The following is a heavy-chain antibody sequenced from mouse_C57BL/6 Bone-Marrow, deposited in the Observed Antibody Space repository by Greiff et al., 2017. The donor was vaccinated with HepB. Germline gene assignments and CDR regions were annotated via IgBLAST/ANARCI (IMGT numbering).Heavy chain of an antibody. CDR3: TRACITTVVARGYYFDY. V-gene: IGHV5-9-1*02. CDR2: ISSGGDYI. CDR1: GFTFSSYA. Sequence: EVKLMESGEGLVKPGGSLKLSCAASGFTFSSYAMSWVRQTPEKRLEWVAYISSGGDYIYYADTVKGRFTISRDNARNTLYLHMSSLKSEDTAMYYCTRACITTVVARGYYFDYWGQGTTLTVSS. D-gene: IGHD1-1*01. J-gene: IGHJ2*01.